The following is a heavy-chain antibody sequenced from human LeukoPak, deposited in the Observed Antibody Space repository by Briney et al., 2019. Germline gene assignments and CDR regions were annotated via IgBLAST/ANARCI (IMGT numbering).Heavy chain of an antibody. CDR2: IYYSGST. Sequence: SETLSLTCTVSGGSISSYYWSWIRQPPGKGLEWIGYIYYSGSTNYNPSLKSRVTISVDTSKNQFSLKLSSVTAADTAVYYCASDISDYDILTGYRPKAYFDYWGQGTLVTVSS. V-gene: IGHV4-59*12. D-gene: IGHD3-9*01. CDR1: GGSISSYY. J-gene: IGHJ4*02. CDR3: ASDISDYDILTGYRPKAYFDY.